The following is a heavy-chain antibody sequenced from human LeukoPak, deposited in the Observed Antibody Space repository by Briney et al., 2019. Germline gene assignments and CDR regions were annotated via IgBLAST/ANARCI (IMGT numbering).Heavy chain of an antibody. CDR3: AHSPTMVRGGGSRSYFDY. CDR2: IYWDDDK. Sequence: SGPTLVNPTQTLTLTCTFSGFSLSTSGVGVGWIRQPPGKALEWLALIYWDDDKRYSTSLKSRLTITKDTSKNQVVLTMTNMDPVDTATYYCAHSPTMVRGGGSRSYFDYWGQGTLVTVSS. CDR1: GFSLSTSGVG. D-gene: IGHD3-10*01. J-gene: IGHJ4*02. V-gene: IGHV2-5*02.